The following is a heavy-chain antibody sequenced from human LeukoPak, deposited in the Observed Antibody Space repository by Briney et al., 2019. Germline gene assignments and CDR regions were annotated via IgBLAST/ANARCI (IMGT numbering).Heavy chain of an antibody. Sequence: PGGSLRLSCAASGFTFSSYAMHWVRQAPGKGLEWVAVISYDGSNKYYADSVKGRFTISRDNSKNTLYLQMNSLRAEDTAVYYCARDFRYSDFWSGYYTAWDCYYGMDVWGQGTTVTVSS. V-gene: IGHV3-30-3*01. J-gene: IGHJ6*02. CDR1: GFTFSSYA. D-gene: IGHD3-3*01. CDR2: ISYDGSNK. CDR3: ARDFRYSDFWSGYYTAWDCYYGMDV.